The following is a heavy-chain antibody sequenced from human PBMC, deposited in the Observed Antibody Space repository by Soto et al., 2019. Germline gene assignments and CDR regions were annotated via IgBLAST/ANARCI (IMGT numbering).Heavy chain of an antibody. CDR2: ISRSDDGP. CDR3: AKNYFFDS. J-gene: IGHJ4*02. V-gene: IGHV3-23*01. Sequence: PGLSLRLSCAASGFTLSSYAMSWVRQAPGKGLEWVSSISRSDDGPYYADSVKGRFTISRDNSQNTLYLLMNSLRAEDTAVYYCAKNYFFDSWGQGAPVTVSS. CDR1: GFTLSSYA.